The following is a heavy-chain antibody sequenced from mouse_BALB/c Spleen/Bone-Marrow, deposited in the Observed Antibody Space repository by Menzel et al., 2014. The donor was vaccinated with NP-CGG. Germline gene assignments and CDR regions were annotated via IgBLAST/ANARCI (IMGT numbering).Heavy chain of an antibody. CDR3: VRDYDYGNYAMDY. V-gene: IGHV1-18*01. CDR1: GYSFTGYT. J-gene: IGHJ4*01. CDR2: INPYNGGT. D-gene: IGHD2-4*01. Sequence: VQLQQSGPELVKPGASMKISCKASGYSFTGYTMNWVKQSHGKNLEWIGLINPYNGGTNYNQKFKGKATLTVDKSSSTAYMELLSLTSEDSAVYYCVRDYDYGNYAMDYWGQGTSVTVS.